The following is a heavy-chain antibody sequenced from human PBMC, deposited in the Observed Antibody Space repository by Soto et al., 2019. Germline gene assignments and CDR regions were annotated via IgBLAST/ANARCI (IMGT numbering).Heavy chain of an antibody. V-gene: IGHV1-46*01. CDR1: GYTFTSYY. CDR2: INPSGGST. Sequence: GASVKVSCKASGYTFTSYYMHWVRQAPGQGLEWMGIINPSGGSTSHAQKFQGRVTMTRDTSTSTVYMELSSLRSEDTAVYYCAASSTGYSSGWYQNFPFDYWGQGTLVTVSS. D-gene: IGHD6-19*01. CDR3: AASSTGYSSGWYQNFPFDY. J-gene: IGHJ4*02.